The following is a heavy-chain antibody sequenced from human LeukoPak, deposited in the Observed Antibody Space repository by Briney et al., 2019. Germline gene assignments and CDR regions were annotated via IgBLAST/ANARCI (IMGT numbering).Heavy chain of an antibody. D-gene: IGHD3-22*01. Sequence: ASVKVSCKASGYTLSNYDITWVRQAPGQGLECLGWISAYNGDTNYAQNLQGRVTMTTDTSTSTAYMELRSLRSDDTAVYYCAGHYYDSGGYNSAFDYWGQGTLVTVSS. CDR2: ISAYNGDT. J-gene: IGHJ4*02. V-gene: IGHV1-18*01. CDR3: AGHYYDSGGYNSAFDY. CDR1: GYTLSNYD.